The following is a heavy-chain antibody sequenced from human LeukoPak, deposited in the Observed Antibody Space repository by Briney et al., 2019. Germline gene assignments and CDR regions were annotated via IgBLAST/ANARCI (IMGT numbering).Heavy chain of an antibody. CDR2: IYSGGST. V-gene: IGHV3-53*01. CDR1: GFTFSSYS. J-gene: IGHJ3*02. CDR3: ARTSSSDAFHI. Sequence: PGGSLRLSCATSGFTFSSYSMNWVRQAPGKGLEWVSLIYSGGSTYYADSVKGRFTISRDSSKSTLYLQMNSLRAEDTAVYYCARTSSSDAFHIWGQGTMVTVSS.